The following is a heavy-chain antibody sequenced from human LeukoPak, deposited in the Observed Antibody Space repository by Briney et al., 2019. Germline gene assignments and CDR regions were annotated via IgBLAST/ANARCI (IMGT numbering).Heavy chain of an antibody. CDR2: IIPILGIA. CDR1: GGTFSSYT. D-gene: IGHD1-14*01. CDR3: ARDVGMSDNWFDP. V-gene: IGHV1-69*16. Sequence: AASVKVSCKASGGTFSSYTISWVRQAPGQGLEWMGRIIPILGIANYAQKFQGRVTITTDESTSTAYMELSSLRSEDTAVYYCARDVGMSDNWFDPWGQGTLVTVSS. J-gene: IGHJ5*02.